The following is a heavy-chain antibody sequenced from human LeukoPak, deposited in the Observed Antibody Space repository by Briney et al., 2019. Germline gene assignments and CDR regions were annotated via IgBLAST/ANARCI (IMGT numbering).Heavy chain of an antibody. D-gene: IGHD6-6*01. Sequence: VGSLRLSCAASGFTFSSYSMNWVRQAPGKGLEWVSSISSSSSYIYYADSVKGRFTISRDNAKNSLYLQMNSLRAEDTAVYYCARGLVPSDAFDIWGQGTMVTVSS. CDR1: GFTFSSYS. CDR3: ARGLVPSDAFDI. V-gene: IGHV3-21*01. J-gene: IGHJ3*02. CDR2: ISSSSSYI.